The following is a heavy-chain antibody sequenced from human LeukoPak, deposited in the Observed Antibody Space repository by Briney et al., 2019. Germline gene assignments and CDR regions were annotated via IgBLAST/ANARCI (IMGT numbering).Heavy chain of an antibody. Sequence: GGSLRLSCAASGFTVSSNYMSWVRQAPGQGLEWVSVIYSCGSTYYADSVKGRFTISRDNSKNTLYLQMNSLRAEDTAVYYCARGVDEGAFDIWGQGTMVTVSS. J-gene: IGHJ3*02. CDR1: GFTVSSNY. V-gene: IGHV3-53*01. CDR2: IYSCGST. CDR3: ARGVDEGAFDI.